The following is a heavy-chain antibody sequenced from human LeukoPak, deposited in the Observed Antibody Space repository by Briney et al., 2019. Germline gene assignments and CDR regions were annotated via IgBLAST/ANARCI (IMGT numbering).Heavy chain of an antibody. D-gene: IGHD5-12*01. J-gene: IGHJ5*02. CDR1: GYAFTGYY. CDR3: ASSEKGYSGYDRFGWFDP. V-gene: IGHV1-2*02. CDR2: INPNSGGT. Sequence: ASVTVSCKASGYAFTGYYMHWVRQAPGQGREWMGWINPNSGGTNYAQKFQGRVTMTRDTSISTAYMELSRLRSDDTAVYYCASSEKGYSGYDRFGWFDPWGQGTLVTVSS.